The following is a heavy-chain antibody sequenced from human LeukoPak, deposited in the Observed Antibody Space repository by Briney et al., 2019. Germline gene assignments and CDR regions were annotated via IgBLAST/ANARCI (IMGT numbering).Heavy chain of an antibody. CDR2: IRNKANSYTT. J-gene: IGHJ4*02. Sequence: GGSLRLSCAASGFTFSDHQMDWVRQAPGKGLEWVGRIRNKANSYTTESAASVKGRFIISRDDSRDSLYLQMNSLKTEDTAVYYCARLGLVRARNYLDYWGQGTLATVSS. CDR1: GFTFSDHQ. CDR3: ARLGLVRARNYLDY. D-gene: IGHD1-26*01. V-gene: IGHV3-72*01.